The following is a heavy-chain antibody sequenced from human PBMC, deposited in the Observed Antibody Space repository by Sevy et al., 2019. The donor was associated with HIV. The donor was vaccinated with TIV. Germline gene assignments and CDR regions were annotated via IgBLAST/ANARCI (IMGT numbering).Heavy chain of an antibody. V-gene: IGHV5-51*01. CDR2: IYPSDSDT. Sequence: GESLKISCKGSLYSFSNYWIGWVRQMPGKGLEWMGIIYPSDSDTRYSPSFQGQVTISADKSINTAYLQWSSLKASDTAMNYCARGAGGTHPAYYHYDMDVWGQGTKVTVSS. CDR3: ARGAGGTHPAYYHYDMDV. J-gene: IGHJ6*02. D-gene: IGHD1-1*01. CDR1: LYSFSNYW.